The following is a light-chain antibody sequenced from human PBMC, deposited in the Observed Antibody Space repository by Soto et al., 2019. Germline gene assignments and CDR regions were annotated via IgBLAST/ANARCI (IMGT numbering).Light chain of an antibody. CDR3: HQYTNWLALT. V-gene: IGKV3-15*01. CDR1: QTVGSN. Sequence: IVMTQSPATLSVSTGERATLSCRASQTVGSNLAWYQQKPGQPPRLLIYDASTRATGIPVRFRGSGSGTQFTLTISSLQSEDSAVYYCHQYTNWLALTFGGRTKVDI. J-gene: IGKJ4*01. CDR2: DAS.